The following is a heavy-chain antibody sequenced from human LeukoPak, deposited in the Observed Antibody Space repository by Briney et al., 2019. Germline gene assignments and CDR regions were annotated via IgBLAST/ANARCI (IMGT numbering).Heavy chain of an antibody. V-gene: IGHV3-30*18. Sequence: GSLRLSCAASGFTFSSYGMHWVRQAPGKGLEWVAVISYDGSNKYYADSVKGRFTISRDNSKNTLYLQMNSLRAEDTAVYYCAKGGYLLGYFDYWGQGTLVTVSS. J-gene: IGHJ4*02. CDR2: ISYDGSNK. D-gene: IGHD5-12*01. CDR1: GFTFSSYG. CDR3: AKGGYLLGYFDY.